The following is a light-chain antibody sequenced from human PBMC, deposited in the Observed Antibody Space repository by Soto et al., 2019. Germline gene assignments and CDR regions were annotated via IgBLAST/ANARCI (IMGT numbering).Light chain of an antibody. CDR1: QSVNNY. V-gene: IGKV3-11*01. J-gene: IGKJ4*01. CDR3: QHRYNWPPLT. Sequence: DIVLTQSPATLSLSPGERATLSCRASQSVNNYLAWYQQKPGQAPRLLIYDAFNRATGIPPRFSGSGSGTDCTLAISSREPEDFAVYYCQHRYNWPPLTFGGGTKVEIK. CDR2: DAF.